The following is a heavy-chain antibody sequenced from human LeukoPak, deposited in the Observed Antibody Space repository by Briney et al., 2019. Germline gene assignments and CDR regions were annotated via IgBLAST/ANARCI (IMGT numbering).Heavy chain of an antibody. CDR3: ARTAYNYYARLGHFQH. Sequence: PSETLSLTCAVYGGSFSGYYWSWIRQPPGKGLEWIGEINHSGSTNYNPSLNSRVTISVDTSKNQFSLKLSSVTAAHTAVYYCARTAYNYYARLGHFQHWGQGTLVTVSS. J-gene: IGHJ1*01. D-gene: IGHD3-22*01. V-gene: IGHV4-34*01. CDR2: INHSGST. CDR1: GGSFSGYY.